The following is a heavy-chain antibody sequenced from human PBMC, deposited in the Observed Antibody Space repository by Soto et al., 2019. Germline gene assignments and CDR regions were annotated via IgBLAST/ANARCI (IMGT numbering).Heavy chain of an antibody. Sequence: WGSLRLSCAASGFTFISYSIDWFRHSPLKWLEWVSSISSSSSYIYYADSVKGRFTISRDNAKNSLYLQMNSLRAEDTAVYYCAGTLGVLRFLEWLSPPGDYYYGMDVWGQGTTVTVSS. V-gene: IGHV3-21*01. CDR3: AGTLGVLRFLEWLSPPGDYYYGMDV. J-gene: IGHJ6*02. CDR2: ISSSSSYI. CDR1: GFTFISYS. D-gene: IGHD3-3*01.